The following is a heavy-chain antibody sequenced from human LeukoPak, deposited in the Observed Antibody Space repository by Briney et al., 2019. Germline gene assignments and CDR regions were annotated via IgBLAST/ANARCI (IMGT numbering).Heavy chain of an antibody. Sequence: PSETLSLTCTVSGGSISSGGYYWSWIRQPPGKGLEWIGYIYHSGSTYYNPSLKSRVTISVDRSKNQFSLKLSSVTAADTAVYYCARDPTGSGSTGFDYWGQGTLVTVSS. J-gene: IGHJ4*02. D-gene: IGHD1-26*01. CDR3: ARDPTGSGSTGFDY. CDR2: IYHSGST. V-gene: IGHV4-30-2*01. CDR1: GGSISSGGYY.